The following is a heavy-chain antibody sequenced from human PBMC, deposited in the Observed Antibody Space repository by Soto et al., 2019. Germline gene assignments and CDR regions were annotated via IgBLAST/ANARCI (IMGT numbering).Heavy chain of an antibody. J-gene: IGHJ6*02. V-gene: IGHV1-69*01. Sequence: QVQLVQSGAEVKKPGSSVKVSCRASGGTFSNYAISWVRQAPGQGLEWMGGIVPAFGTPNYAQNLQGIITITADDSTTTVYMDLSSLRSEDTAVYYCARGATIFGVAAYSYYEMEVWGQGTTVTVSS. D-gene: IGHD3-3*01. CDR3: ARGATIFGVAAYSYYEMEV. CDR2: IVPAFGTP. CDR1: GGTFSNYA.